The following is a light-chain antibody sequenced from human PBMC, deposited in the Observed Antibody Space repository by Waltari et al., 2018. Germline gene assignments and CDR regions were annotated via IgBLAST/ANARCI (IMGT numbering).Light chain of an antibody. J-gene: IGKJ3*01. CDR1: QSVSSNH. CDR3: QQYGNSNPL. CDR2: AAS. Sequence: EIVLTQSPGALSLSPGERATLSCRASQSVSSNHIAWYQQKPGQAPRLLIYAASMRATGIPDRFSGSGSGTDFTLTIRRLETEDFAVYYCQQYGNSNPLFGPGTKVDIK. V-gene: IGKV3-20*01.